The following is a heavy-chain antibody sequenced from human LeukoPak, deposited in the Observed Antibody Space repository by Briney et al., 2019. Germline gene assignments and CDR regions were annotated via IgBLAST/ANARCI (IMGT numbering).Heavy chain of an antibody. Sequence: GGSLRLSCAASGFTFSDYWMTWVRQAPGKGLEWVANIKQDGSEKYYVDSVKGRFTISRDNAKTSLYLQMNSLRAEDTAVYYCANTRLSFALWGQGTLVTVSS. D-gene: IGHD2-21*01. CDR1: GFTFSDYW. V-gene: IGHV3-7*01. CDR3: ANTRLSFAL. J-gene: IGHJ4*02. CDR2: IKQDGSEK.